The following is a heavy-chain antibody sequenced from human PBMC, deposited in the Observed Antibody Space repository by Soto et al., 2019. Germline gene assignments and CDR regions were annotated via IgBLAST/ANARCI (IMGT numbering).Heavy chain of an antibody. CDR2: IYHSGST. J-gene: IGHJ6*02. V-gene: IGHV4-30-2*01. D-gene: IGHD6-13*01. CDR1: GGSISSGGYS. CDR3: ARAGSSSWPFYYGMDV. Sequence: SETLSLTCAVSGGSISSGGYSWSWIRQPPGKGLEWIGYIYHSGSTYYNPSLKSRVTISVDRSKNQFSLKLSSVTAADSAVYYCARAGSSSWPFYYGMDVWGQGTTVTVSS.